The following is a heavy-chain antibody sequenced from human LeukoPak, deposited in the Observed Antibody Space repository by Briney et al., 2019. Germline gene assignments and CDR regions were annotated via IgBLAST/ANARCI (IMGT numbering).Heavy chain of an antibody. CDR2: INAGNGNT. Sequence: WASVKVSCKASGYTFTSYYMHWVRQAPGQRLEWMGWINAGNGNTKYSQKFQGRVTITRDTSASTAYMELSSLRSEDTAVYYCARVRRMYYYGPGSYPDDAFDIWGQGTMVTVSS. V-gene: IGHV1-3*01. D-gene: IGHD3-10*01. CDR3: ARVRRMYYYGPGSYPDDAFDI. CDR1: GYTFTSYY. J-gene: IGHJ3*02.